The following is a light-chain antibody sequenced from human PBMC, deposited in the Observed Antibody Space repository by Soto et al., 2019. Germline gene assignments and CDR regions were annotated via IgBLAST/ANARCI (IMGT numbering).Light chain of an antibody. Sequence: EIVMTQSPATLSVSPGETATLSCRASQRVGINLAWYQQKPGQAPRLLIYSASTRASGIPDRFSGSGSGTEFTLTISSLQPEDFAFFYCQQYDGWPRTFGQGTKVEIK. V-gene: IGKV3-15*01. J-gene: IGKJ1*01. CDR2: SAS. CDR1: QRVGIN. CDR3: QQYDGWPRT.